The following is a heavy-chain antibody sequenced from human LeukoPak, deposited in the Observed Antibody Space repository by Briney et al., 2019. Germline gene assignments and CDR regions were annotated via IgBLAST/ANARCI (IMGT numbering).Heavy chain of an antibody. Sequence: GASVKVSCKASGYTFSTYGISWVRQAPGQGLEWMGWVSTYNSNTYSIQKLQGRVTMTTDTSTSTAYMELRSLTSDDTAVYYCAGNDFGDYFGQGTLVTVSS. CDR2: VSTYNSNT. D-gene: IGHD4-17*01. V-gene: IGHV1-18*01. CDR1: GYTFSTYG. J-gene: IGHJ4*02. CDR3: AGNDFGDY.